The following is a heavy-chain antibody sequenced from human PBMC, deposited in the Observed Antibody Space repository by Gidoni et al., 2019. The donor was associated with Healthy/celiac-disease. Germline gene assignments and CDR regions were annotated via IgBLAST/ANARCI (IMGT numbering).Heavy chain of an antibody. D-gene: IGHD3-3*01. V-gene: IGHV1-8*01. CDR3: ARGGVRFLEWLPPSEYGMDV. CDR2: MNPNSGNT. Sequence: QVQLVQSGAEVKKPGASVKVYCKASGYTFTSYDINWVRQATGQGLEWMGWMNPNSGNTGYAQKFQGRVTMTRNTSISTAYMELSSLRSEDTAVYYCARGGVRFLEWLPPSEYGMDVWGQGTTVTVSS. CDR1: GYTFTSYD. J-gene: IGHJ6*02.